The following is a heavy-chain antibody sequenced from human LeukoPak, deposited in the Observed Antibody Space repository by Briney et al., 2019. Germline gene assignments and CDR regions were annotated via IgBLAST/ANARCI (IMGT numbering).Heavy chain of an antibody. V-gene: IGHV4-59*10. D-gene: IGHD6-13*01. CDR2: IYTSGST. J-gene: IGHJ4*02. CDR3: ASATAATKELGY. Sequence: GSLRLSCAASGFTFSSYWMSWVRQAPGKGLEWIGRIYTSGSTNYNPSLKSRVTISVDTSKNQFSLKLSSVTAADTAVYYCASATAATKELGYWGQGTLVTVSS. CDR1: GFTFSSYW.